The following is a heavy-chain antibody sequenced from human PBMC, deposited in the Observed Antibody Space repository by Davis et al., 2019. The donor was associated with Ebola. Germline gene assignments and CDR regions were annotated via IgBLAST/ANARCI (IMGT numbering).Heavy chain of an antibody. CDR1: GYTFTTSL. Sequence: AASVKVSCKATGYTFTTSLISWVRQVPGQGLEWMGWISGYDGVTKYSEKYKGRITLTTETSTSTAYMEVRSLTSDDTALYYCARDGLVPDAIRGGFDPWGQGMLVTVSS. V-gene: IGHV1-18*01. CDR2: ISGYDGVT. D-gene: IGHD2-2*02. J-gene: IGHJ5*02. CDR3: ARDGLVPDAIRGGFDP.